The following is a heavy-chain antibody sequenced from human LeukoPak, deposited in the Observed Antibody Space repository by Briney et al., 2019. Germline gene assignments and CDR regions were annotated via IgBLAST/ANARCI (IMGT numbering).Heavy chain of an antibody. CDR1: GFIFSSSA. J-gene: IGHJ4*02. D-gene: IGHD4-17*01. Sequence: GGSLRLSCAASGFIFSSSAMHWVRQAPGKGLEWVAFIHYDGNNKYYADSVKGRFTISRDNSKNAVYLQMNSLRPEDTAVYYCAARRLTVTTEVDYWGQGTLVTVSS. V-gene: IGHV3-30*02. CDR2: IHYDGNNK. CDR3: AARRLTVTTEVDY.